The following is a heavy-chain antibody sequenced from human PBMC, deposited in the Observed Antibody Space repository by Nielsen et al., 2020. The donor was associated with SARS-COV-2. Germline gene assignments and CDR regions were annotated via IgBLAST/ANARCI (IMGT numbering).Heavy chain of an antibody. J-gene: IGHJ5*02. D-gene: IGHD4-17*01. CDR1: GGSISSGDYY. CDR3: ARLSVTTNHGFDP. V-gene: IGHV4-30-4*01. Sequence: SETLSLTCTVSGGSISSGDYYWSWIRQPPGKGLEWIGYIYYSGSTYYNPSLKSRVTISVDTSKNQFSLKLRAVTAADTAVYYCARLSVTTNHGFDPWGQGTLVTVSS. CDR2: IYYSGST.